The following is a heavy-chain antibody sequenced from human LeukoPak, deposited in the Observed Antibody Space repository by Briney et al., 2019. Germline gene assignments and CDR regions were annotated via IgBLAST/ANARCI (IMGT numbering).Heavy chain of an antibody. CDR3: AKVKRIQLWFDAFDI. Sequence: PGGSLRLSCAASGFTFDDYAMHWVRQAPGKGLEWVSGISWNSGSIGYADSVKGRFTISRDNAKNSLYLQMNSLRAEDMALYYCAKVKRIQLWFDAFDIWGQGTMVTVSS. CDR2: ISWNSGSI. D-gene: IGHD5-18*01. CDR1: GFTFDDYA. J-gene: IGHJ3*02. V-gene: IGHV3-9*03.